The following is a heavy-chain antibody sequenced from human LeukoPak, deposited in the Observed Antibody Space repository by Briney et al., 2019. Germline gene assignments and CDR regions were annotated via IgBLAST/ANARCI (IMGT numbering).Heavy chain of an antibody. V-gene: IGHV3-69-1*02. CDR2: ISRRSTYI. CDR1: GFTFSDYY. CDR3: AELGITMIGGV. D-gene: IGHD3-10*02. J-gene: IGHJ6*04. Sequence: GGSLRLSCAASGFTFSDYYMSWIRQAPGKGLEWVSSISRRSTYIYYADSVKGRFTISRDNAKNSLYLQMNSLRAEDTAVYYCAELGITMIGGVWGKGTTVTISS.